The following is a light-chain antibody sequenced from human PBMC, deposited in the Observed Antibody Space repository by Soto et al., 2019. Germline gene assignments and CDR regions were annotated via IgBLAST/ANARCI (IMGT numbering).Light chain of an antibody. CDR2: GAS. CDR1: QSVSSN. Sequence: ILMTQSPATLSVSPGERATLSCRARQSVSSNLAWYQQRPGQAPRLLIYGASTRATGIPARFSGGGSGTDFPITISSLEPEDSAIYYCQQRSNWITFGQGTRLEIK. J-gene: IGKJ5*01. CDR3: QQRSNWIT. V-gene: IGKV3-11*01.